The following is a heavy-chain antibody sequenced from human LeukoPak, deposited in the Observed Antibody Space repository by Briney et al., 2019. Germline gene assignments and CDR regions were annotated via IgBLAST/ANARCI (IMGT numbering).Heavy chain of an antibody. CDR1: GYTFTSYD. CDR3: ARSRMVRGDNWFDP. Sequence: ASVKVSCKASGYTFTSYDINWVRQATGQGLEWMGWMNPDSGNTGYAQKFQGRVTMTRNTSISTAYMELSSLRSEDTAVYYCARSRMVRGDNWFDPWGQGTLVTVSS. J-gene: IGHJ5*02. CDR2: MNPDSGNT. D-gene: IGHD3-10*01. V-gene: IGHV1-8*01.